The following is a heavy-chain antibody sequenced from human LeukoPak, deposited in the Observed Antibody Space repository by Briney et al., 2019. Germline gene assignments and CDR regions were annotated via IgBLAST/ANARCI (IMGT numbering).Heavy chain of an antibody. CDR1: GFNFGDYN. J-gene: IGHJ4*02. CDR2: IRAKTHDGTA. D-gene: IGHD3-10*01. V-gene: IGHV3-49*04. CDR3: TRGQLYPYGPEFDF. Sequence: GGSLRLSCTTSGFNFGDYNMNWVRQAPGKGLEWVGYIRAKTHDGTADYAASVKGRFTISRDDSKSIAYLQMTGLKSEDTAVYYCTRGQLYPYGPEFDFWGQGTQVTVSS.